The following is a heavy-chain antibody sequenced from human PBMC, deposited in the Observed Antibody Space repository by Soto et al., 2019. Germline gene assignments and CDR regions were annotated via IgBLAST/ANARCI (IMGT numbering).Heavy chain of an antibody. J-gene: IGHJ4*02. CDR2: IYYSGST. CDR1: GGSISSYY. CDR3: ARVAISAVPKNGWLGT. D-gene: IGHD3-10*01. Sequence: SETLSLTCTVSGGSISSYYWSWIRQPPGKGLEWIGYIYYSGSTNYNPSLKSRVTISVDTPKNQFSLKLSSVTAADTAVYYCARVAISAVPKNGWLGTRGQGNLVTLCS. V-gene: IGHV4-59*01.